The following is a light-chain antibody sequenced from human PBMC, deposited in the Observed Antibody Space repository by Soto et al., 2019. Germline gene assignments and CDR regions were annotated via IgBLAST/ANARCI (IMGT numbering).Light chain of an antibody. Sequence: RVMRQAPAKLSVSPGERASLSCRASQSFRSNLAWYQQRPGQPPRLLLCDASTRATGVPATFSGSGSGTDFTLTISSLQSEDLGVYYCLQYHYWPWTFGQGTQVDIK. CDR1: QSFRSN. V-gene: IGKV3-15*01. CDR2: DAS. CDR3: LQYHYWPWT. J-gene: IGKJ1*01.